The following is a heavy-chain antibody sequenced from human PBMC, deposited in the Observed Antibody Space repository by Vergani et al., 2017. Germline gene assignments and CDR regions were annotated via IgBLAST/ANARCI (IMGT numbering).Heavy chain of an antibody. CDR2: IRSKANSYAT. V-gene: IGHV3-73*02. J-gene: IGHJ6*03. CDR1: GFTFSGSA. Sequence: EVQLVESGGGLVQPGGSLKLSCAASGFTFSGSAMHWVRQASGKGLEWVGRIRSKANSYATAYAASVKGRFTISRDDSKNTAYLQMNSLKTEDTAVYYCAKDKMPYYYXMDVWGKGTTVTVSS. D-gene: IGHD2-2*01. CDR3: AKDKMPYYYXMDV.